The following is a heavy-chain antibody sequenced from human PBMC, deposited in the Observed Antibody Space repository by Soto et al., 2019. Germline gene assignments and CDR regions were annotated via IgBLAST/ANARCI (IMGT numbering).Heavy chain of an antibody. J-gene: IGHJ3*02. Sequence: QVQLVQSGAEVKKPGASVKVSCKVSGYTLTELSMHWVRQAPGKGLEWMGGFDPEDGETIYAQKFQGRVTMTEATSTDTAYMELSSLRSEDTAVYYCATGVYDFWSPKRGAFDIWGQGPMVTVSS. D-gene: IGHD3-3*01. CDR3: ATGVYDFWSPKRGAFDI. CDR1: GYTLTELS. CDR2: FDPEDGET. V-gene: IGHV1-24*01.